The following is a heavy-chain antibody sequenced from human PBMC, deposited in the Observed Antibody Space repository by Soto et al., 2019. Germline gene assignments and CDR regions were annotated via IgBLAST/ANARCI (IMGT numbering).Heavy chain of an antibody. V-gene: IGHV3-30*03. CDR2: ISTDETTK. D-gene: IGHD2-8*02. CDR3: ARDKITGLFDY. CDR1: GFTFSSYG. J-gene: IGHJ4*02. Sequence: GGSLRLSCVGSGFTFSSYGMHWVRQAPGKGLEWVAVISTDETTKHYADSVKGRFFISRDNLQNTLYLQMNSLRIEDSAVYYCARDKITGLFDYWGQGTLVNGSS.